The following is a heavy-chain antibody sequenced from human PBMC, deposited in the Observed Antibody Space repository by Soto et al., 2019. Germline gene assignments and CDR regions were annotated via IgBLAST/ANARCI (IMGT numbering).Heavy chain of an antibody. CDR3: ARVYSGSYCGAFDI. D-gene: IGHD1-26*01. Sequence: SVKVSCKASGGTFSSYAISWVRQAPGQGLEWMGGIIPIFGTANYAQKFQGRVTITADESTSTAYMELSSLRSEDTAVYYCARVYSGSYCGAFDIWGQGTMVTVSS. V-gene: IGHV1-69*13. CDR2: IIPIFGTA. J-gene: IGHJ3*02. CDR1: GGTFSSYA.